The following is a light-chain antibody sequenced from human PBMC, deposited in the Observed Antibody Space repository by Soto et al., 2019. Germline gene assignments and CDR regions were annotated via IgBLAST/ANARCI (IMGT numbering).Light chain of an antibody. CDR2: GAS. J-gene: IGKJ4*01. CDR3: QQTNTFLPLT. CDR1: QGISNW. Sequence: IQMTQSPSSVSASVGDRVTITCRAIQGISNWLAWYQQQPGKAPKLLIYGASSLQSGVPSRFSGGGSGTHFNLIISSLQPEDFATYYCQQTNTFLPLTFGGGTKVEI. V-gene: IGKV1-12*01.